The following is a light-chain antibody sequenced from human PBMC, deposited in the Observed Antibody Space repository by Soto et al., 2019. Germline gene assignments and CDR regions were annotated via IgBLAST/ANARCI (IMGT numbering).Light chain of an antibody. CDR3: NSYSSTNFYV. J-gene: IGLJ1*01. Sequence: QSVLAQPASVSGSPGQSITISCTGSFSDIAVFNYVSWYQQYPGRAPKLLIYQVTSRASGVSHRFSGSKSDNTASLTISGLQPEDEAEYYCNSYSSTNFYVFGTGTKVTVL. CDR2: QVT. V-gene: IGLV2-14*01. CDR1: FSDIAVFNY.